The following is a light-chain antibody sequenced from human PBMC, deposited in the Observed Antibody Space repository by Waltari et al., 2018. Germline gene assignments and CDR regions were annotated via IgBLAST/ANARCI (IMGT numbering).Light chain of an antibody. CDR2: WAS. CDR3: QQYYTAPYT. Sequence: DIVMTQSPDSQAVSLGERATINCRSNQSILDNSNKRNYLTWYQQKAGQPSRLLISWASTRESGVPDRFSGSGSGTDFTLTISSLQAEDVAVYYCQQYYTAPYTFGQWAKLEIK. CDR1: QSILDNSNKRNY. J-gene: IGKJ2*01. V-gene: IGKV4-1*01.